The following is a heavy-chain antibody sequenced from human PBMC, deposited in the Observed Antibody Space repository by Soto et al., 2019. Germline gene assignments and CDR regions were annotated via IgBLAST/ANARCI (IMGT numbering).Heavy chain of an antibody. Sequence: SETLSLTCNVSGGPINSPDYYWTWIRQSPGKGLEWIGYLYFNGGTQYNPSLRTPISMSLDTSKKHFSLKMRSVTGADTAVYYCARGISIYCSLHEPQTCFVSRGKGALVTVST. CDR3: ARGISIYCSLHEPQTCFVS. D-gene: IGHD6-6*01. J-gene: IGHJ1*01. V-gene: IGHV4-30-4*01. CDR2: LYFNGGT. CDR1: GGPINSPDYY.